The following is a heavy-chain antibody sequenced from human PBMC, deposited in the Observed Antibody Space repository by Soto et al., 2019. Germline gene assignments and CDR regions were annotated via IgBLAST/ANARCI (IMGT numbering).Heavy chain of an antibody. Sequence: QVQLQESGPGLVKPSETLSLTCTVSGGSVSSGSYYWSWIRQPPGKGLEWIGYIYYSGSTNYNPSLQSRVNLSLDTSKDQFSLKLSSVTAADTALYYCARDRSSDGYNTGVYSYYGMDVWGQGTTVTVSS. J-gene: IGHJ6*02. CDR3: ARDRSSDGYNTGVYSYYGMDV. V-gene: IGHV4-61*01. D-gene: IGHD5-12*01. CDR1: GGSVSSGSYY. CDR2: IYYSGST.